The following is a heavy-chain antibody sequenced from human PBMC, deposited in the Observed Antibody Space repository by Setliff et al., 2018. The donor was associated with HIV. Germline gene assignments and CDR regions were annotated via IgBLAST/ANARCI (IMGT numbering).Heavy chain of an antibody. CDR2: ISTSGTT. Sequence: PSETLSLTCTVSGDSITSGTYYWSWIRQPAGMRLEWIGHISTSGTTNYNPSLKSRVTISADTSKSQFSLKLTSVTAADTAAYFCARDFKRYNSPCRFDPWGQGTLVTVSS. CDR3: ARDFKRYNSPCRFDP. V-gene: IGHV4-61*09. CDR1: GDSITSGTYY. D-gene: IGHD6-13*01. J-gene: IGHJ5*02.